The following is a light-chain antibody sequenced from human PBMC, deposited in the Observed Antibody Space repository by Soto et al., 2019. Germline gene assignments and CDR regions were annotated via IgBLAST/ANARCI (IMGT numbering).Light chain of an antibody. CDR2: GAS. CDR1: RSVSNNY. CDR3: QQYGSSPPT. V-gene: IGKV3-20*01. Sequence: EIVLTQSPGTLSLSPGERATLSCRASRSVSNNYVAWYQRKPGQAPRLLIYGASSRATDIPRRFSGSGSGTDFTRTITRLEPEDFAVYYCQQYGSSPPTFGQGTKVESK. J-gene: IGKJ1*01.